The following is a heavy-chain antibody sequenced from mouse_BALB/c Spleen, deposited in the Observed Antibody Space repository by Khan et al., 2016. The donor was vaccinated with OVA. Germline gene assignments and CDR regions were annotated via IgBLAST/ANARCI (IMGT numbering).Heavy chain of an antibody. CDR3: ASRAYYANWYFDV. CDR2: ISYSGST. CDR1: GYSITSDYA. J-gene: IGHJ1*01. D-gene: IGHD1-1*02. Sequence: EVQLQESGPGLVKPSPSLSLTCTVTGYSITSDYAWNWIRQFPGNKLEWMGYISYSGSTSYNPYLKSRTSITRDTSKNQFFLQLNSVTTGDTATYYCASRAYYANWYFDVWGAGTTVTVSS. V-gene: IGHV3-2*02.